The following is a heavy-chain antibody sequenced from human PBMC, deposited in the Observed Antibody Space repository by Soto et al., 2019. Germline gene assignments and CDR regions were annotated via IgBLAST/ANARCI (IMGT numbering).Heavy chain of an antibody. CDR1: GYTFTTYY. Sequence: QVQLVQSGAEVKRPGASVKVSYKASGYTFTTYYMHWVRQAPGQGLECLGIINPNGGSTTDAQKFQCRVTMTRDPSTSTVYLEMSSVRSEDTAVDYCARAGYCSGGTRFQGNCDYWSQRTLVTVTA. D-gene: IGHD2-15*01. CDR2: INPNGGST. J-gene: IGHJ4*02. V-gene: IGHV1-46*01. CDR3: ARAGYCSGGTRFQGNCDY.